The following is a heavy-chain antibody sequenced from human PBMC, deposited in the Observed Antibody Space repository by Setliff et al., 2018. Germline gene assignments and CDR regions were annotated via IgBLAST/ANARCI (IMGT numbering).Heavy chain of an antibody. Sequence: GGSLRLSCAASGFTVSSFSMHWVRQAPVKGLDWVATLSDDGSNEFYADSVRGRFTVSRDNSRNTVYLQMNSLRAEDTGVYHCATDGPCGGDCSLAGGYLDYWGQGTLVTVSS. J-gene: IGHJ4*02. D-gene: IGHD2-21*01. CDR3: ATDGPCGGDCSLAGGYLDY. V-gene: IGHV3-30-3*01. CDR1: GFTVSSFS. CDR2: LSDDGSNE.